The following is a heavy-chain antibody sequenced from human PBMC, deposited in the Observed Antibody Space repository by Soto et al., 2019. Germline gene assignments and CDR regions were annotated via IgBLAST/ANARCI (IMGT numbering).Heavy chain of an antibody. CDR3: ARHHTGHDNLEH. CDR2: INYSGTT. V-gene: IGHV4-39*01. J-gene: IGHJ1*01. CDR1: GGSIRSSDFY. Sequence: QLQLQESGPRLVKPSGTLSLTCTVSGGSIRSSDFYWDWVRQPPGKGLEWIGTINYSGTTFYSQFLRGRLTISVDTSSNQFSLKLSSVTAADTAVYYCARHHTGHDNLEHWGRGTLVTVSS. D-gene: IGHD1-1*01.